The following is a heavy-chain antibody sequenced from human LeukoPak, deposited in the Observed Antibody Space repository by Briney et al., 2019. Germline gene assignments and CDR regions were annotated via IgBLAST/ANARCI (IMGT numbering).Heavy chain of an antibody. CDR3: AKDLYSSGWFGDYYYYGMDV. J-gene: IGHJ6*02. Sequence: SGGSLRLSCAASGFTFSSHAMSWVRQAPGKGLEWVSAISGSGGSTYYADSVKGRFTISRDNSKHTLYLQMNSLRAEDTAVYYCAKDLYSSGWFGDYYYYGMDVWGQGTTVTVSS. D-gene: IGHD6-19*01. CDR2: ISGSGGST. CDR1: GFTFSSHA. V-gene: IGHV3-23*01.